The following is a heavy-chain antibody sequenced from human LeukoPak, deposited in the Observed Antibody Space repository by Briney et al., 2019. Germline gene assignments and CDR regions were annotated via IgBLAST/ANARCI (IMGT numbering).Heavy chain of an antibody. CDR3: ARARNYYDTSGTFIY. Sequence: ASVKVSCKASGYTFTRYGVSWVRQAPGQGLEWMGWIRGDNGNTNYAQNFQGRVTMTTDTSASTAYMELRSLRYEDMAVYYCARARNYYDTSGTFIYWGQGTLVTVSS. D-gene: IGHD3-22*01. J-gene: IGHJ4*02. CDR1: GYTFTRYG. V-gene: IGHV1-18*03. CDR2: IRGDNGNT.